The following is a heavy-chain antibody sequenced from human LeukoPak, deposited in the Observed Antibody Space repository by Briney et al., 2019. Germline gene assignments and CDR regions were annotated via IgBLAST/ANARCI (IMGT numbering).Heavy chain of an antibody. D-gene: IGHD3-16*01. J-gene: IGHJ6*03. CDR2: ISGYNGDT. V-gene: IGHV1-18*01. CDR3: ARGGGIDYYYMDV. CDR1: GYTFGSYG. Sequence: GASVKVSCKTSGYTFGSYGITWVRQAPGQGLEWMGWISGYNGDTNYAQKVQGRVTMTTDTSTSTAYLELRSLRSDDTAVYYCARGGGIDYYYMDVWGKGTTVTISS.